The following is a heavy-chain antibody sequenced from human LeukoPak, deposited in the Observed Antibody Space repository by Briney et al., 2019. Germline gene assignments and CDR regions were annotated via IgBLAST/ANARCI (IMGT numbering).Heavy chain of an antibody. CDR2: IKQDGSEK. CDR1: GFTFSSYW. Sequence: GGSLRLSCAASGFTFSSYWMSWVRQAPGKGLEWVANIKQDGSEKYYVDSVKGRFTISRDNAKNSLYLQMNSLRAEDTAVYYCARSYYYDSSPFDYWGQGTLVTVSS. V-gene: IGHV3-7*01. CDR3: ARSYYYDSSPFDY. J-gene: IGHJ4*02. D-gene: IGHD3-22*01.